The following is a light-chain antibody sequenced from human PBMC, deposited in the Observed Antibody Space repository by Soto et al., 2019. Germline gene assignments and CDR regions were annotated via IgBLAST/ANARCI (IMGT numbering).Light chain of an antibody. V-gene: IGKV3-20*01. CDR2: NAS. CDR3: HQYGNTPFT. Sequence: EIVLAQSPGSLSLSPGERATLSCRASQSVTNNYLAWYQQKPGQAPRLLIYNASNRATGIPDRFSGSGSGTDFTLTISRREPEDFAVYYCHQYGNTPFTFGPGTKVDIK. J-gene: IGKJ3*01. CDR1: QSVTNNY.